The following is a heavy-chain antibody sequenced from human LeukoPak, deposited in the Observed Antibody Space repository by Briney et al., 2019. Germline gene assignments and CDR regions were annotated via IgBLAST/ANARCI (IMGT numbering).Heavy chain of an antibody. CDR2: ISGSAIST. J-gene: IGHJ4*02. CDR1: GFTFSSYA. CDR3: AKGDNNILTGYYNSFDS. V-gene: IGHV3-23*01. Sequence: GGSLRLSCAASGFTFSSYAMSWIRQAPGKGLEWVSTISGSAISTYYADSVKGRFTISRDNSRNTLYLQMNSLRAEDTALFCCAKGDNNILTGYYNSFDSWGQGTLVTVSS. D-gene: IGHD3-9*01.